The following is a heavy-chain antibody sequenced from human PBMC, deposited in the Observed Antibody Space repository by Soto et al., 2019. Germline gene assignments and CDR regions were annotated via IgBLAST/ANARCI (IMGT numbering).Heavy chain of an antibody. CDR3: TRRYSYGSGKYAVDV. V-gene: IGHV4-39*01. CDR2: VSYSGST. CDR1: GGSISSSGSY. J-gene: IGHJ6*02. Sequence: PSETLSLTCTVSGGSISSSGSYWGWIRQPPGKGLEWIGTVSYSGSTYYNPSFNSRVAISLDTSKNQFSLNLGSVTATDTALYYCTRRYSYGSGKYAVDVWGHGTTVTVSS. D-gene: IGHD3-10*01.